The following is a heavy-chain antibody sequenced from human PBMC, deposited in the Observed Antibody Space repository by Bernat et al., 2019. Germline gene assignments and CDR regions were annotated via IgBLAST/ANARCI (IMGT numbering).Heavy chain of an antibody. D-gene: IGHD3-16*01. CDR2: ISSSSSYI. CDR3: ARDFSRGGGTRAFDI. J-gene: IGHJ3*02. Sequence: EVQLVESGGGLVKPGGSLRLSCAASGFTFSSYSMNWVRQAPGKGLEWVSSISSSSSYIYYADSVKGRFTISRDNAKNSLYLQMNSLRAEDTAVYYCARDFSRGGGTRAFDIWGQGTMVTVSS. CDR1: GFTFSSYS. V-gene: IGHV3-21*01.